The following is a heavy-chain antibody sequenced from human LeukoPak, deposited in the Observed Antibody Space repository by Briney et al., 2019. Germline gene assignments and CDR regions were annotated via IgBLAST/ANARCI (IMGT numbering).Heavy chain of an antibody. V-gene: IGHV5-51*01. J-gene: IGHJ5*02. Sequence: GESLKISCKGFRYSLSTYWIVWVRQPPGRGLEWMGIIHPGDYTTQYSSSFQGQVTISVNKSTGTAYLQWNSLKASDTAMYYCASRESGSTWSDPWGQGTLVTVSS. CDR1: RYSLSTYW. CDR3: ASRESGSTWSDP. CDR2: IHPGDYTT. D-gene: IGHD6-13*01.